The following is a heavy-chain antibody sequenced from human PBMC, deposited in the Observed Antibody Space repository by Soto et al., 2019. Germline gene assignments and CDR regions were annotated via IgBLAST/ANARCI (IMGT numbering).Heavy chain of an antibody. V-gene: IGHV4-30-2*01. J-gene: IGHJ3*02. CDR2: IYHSGST. CDR1: VGSISSGGYS. D-gene: IGHD3-3*01. CDR3: ARGADFWSGYYNGAFDI. Sequence: TLSLTCAVSVGSISSGGYSWSWILQPPGKGLEWIGYIYHSGSTYYNPSLKSRVTISVDRSKNQFSLKLSSVTAADTAVYYCARGADFWSGYYNGAFDIWGQGTMVTVSS.